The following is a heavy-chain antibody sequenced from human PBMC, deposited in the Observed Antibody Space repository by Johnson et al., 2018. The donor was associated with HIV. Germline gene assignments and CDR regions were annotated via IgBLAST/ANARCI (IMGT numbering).Heavy chain of an antibody. CDR1: VFTFSSSD. Sequence: VQLVESGGGLVQPGASLRLSCSASVFTFSSSDMHWVRQATGKGLEWVSGVTGTGGDTYYAESVKGRFTISRDNSKNTLYLQMDSLRPEDTAVYYCARDGRDLVTRGAFDIWGQGTVVTVSS. D-gene: IGHD5-18*01. J-gene: IGHJ3*02. CDR2: TGTGGDT. CDR3: ARDGRDLVTRGAFDI. V-gene: IGHV3-13*01.